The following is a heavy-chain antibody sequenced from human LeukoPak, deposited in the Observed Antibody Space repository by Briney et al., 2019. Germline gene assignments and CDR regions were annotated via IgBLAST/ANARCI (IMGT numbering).Heavy chain of an antibody. CDR3: ARFRPSGGFDI. D-gene: IGHD2-15*01. CDR1: GYTFSSHA. Sequence: ASVKVSCKAFGYTFSSHAMNWVRQAPGQGLEWMGWINTDTGTPVYAQDFTGRFVFSLDTSVTTAYLQISSLKAEDTAVYYCARFRPSGGFDIWGQGTMVTVSS. CDR2: INTDTGTP. V-gene: IGHV7-4-1*02. J-gene: IGHJ3*02.